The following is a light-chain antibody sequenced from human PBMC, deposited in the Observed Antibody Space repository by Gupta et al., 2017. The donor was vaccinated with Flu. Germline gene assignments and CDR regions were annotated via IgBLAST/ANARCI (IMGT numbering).Light chain of an antibody. J-gene: IGLJ1*01. Sequence: QSALTQPASVSGTLGQSITISCTGSSSNVVRYKLVSWYQQHPGKAPKVILYEVNKRSSGVSSAFSGSTSNNTAFLTSSGLEAEDDADYYRAAYASNNIDVFGRGTQVTVL. V-gene: IGLV2-23*02. CDR1: SSNVVRYKL. CDR3: AAYASNNIDV. CDR2: EVN.